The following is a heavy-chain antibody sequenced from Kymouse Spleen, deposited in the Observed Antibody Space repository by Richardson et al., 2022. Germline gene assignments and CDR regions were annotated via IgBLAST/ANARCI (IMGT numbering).Heavy chain of an antibody. J-gene: IGHJ4*02. D-gene: IGHD5-12*01. CDR2: IYYSGST. CDR1: GGSISSSSYY. Sequence: QLQLQESGPGLVKPSETLSLTCTVSGGSISSSSYYWGWIRQPPGKGLEWIGSIYYSGSTYYNPSLKSRVTISVDTSKNQFSLKLSSVTAADTAVYYCARLVRGYSGYDDYWGQGTLVTVSS. V-gene: IGHV4-39*01. CDR3: ARLVRGYSGYDDY.